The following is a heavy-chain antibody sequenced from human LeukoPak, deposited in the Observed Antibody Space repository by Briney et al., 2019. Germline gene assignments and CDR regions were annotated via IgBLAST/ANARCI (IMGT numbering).Heavy chain of an antibody. V-gene: IGHV4-39*01. CDR1: GGSISSSSQY. J-gene: IGHJ4*02. CDR2: IYYSGST. D-gene: IGHD2-15*01. Sequence: SGTLSLTCTVSGGSISSSSQYCGWIRQPPGKGLEWIGSIYYSGSTYYNPSLKSRLTISMDTSKNQFSLKVNSVTAADTAVYYCATYWSSFDYWGQGSLVTVTS. CDR3: ATYWSSFDY.